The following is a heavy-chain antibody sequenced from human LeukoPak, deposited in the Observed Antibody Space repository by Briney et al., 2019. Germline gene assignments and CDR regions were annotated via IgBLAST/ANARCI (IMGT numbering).Heavy chain of an antibody. V-gene: IGHV1-2*02. Sequence: ASVTVSCKASGYTFTGYYMHWVRQAPGQGLEWMGWINPNSGCTNYAQKFQGRVTMTRDKSISTAYMELRRLKSDDTAVYYCASWKWELPGVYWGQGTLVTVSS. CDR2: INPNSGCT. CDR1: GYTFTGYY. D-gene: IGHD1-26*01. CDR3: ASWKWELPGVY. J-gene: IGHJ4*02.